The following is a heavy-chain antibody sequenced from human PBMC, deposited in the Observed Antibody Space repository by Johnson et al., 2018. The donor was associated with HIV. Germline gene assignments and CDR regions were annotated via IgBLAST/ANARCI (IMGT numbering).Heavy chain of an antibody. Sequence: VQLVESGGGLVQSGGSLRLSCAASGFSVSSKYMSWVRQAPGKGLEWVSALYRSGSTYYVDSVKGRFTISRDNAKKSLYLQMSSLKAEDTAVYYCARAPYNWNAGLFGAFDMWGRGTKVTVSS. D-gene: IGHD1-20*01. V-gene: IGHV3-66*01. J-gene: IGHJ3*02. CDR1: GFSVSSKY. CDR3: ARAPYNWNAGLFGAFDM. CDR2: LYRSGST.